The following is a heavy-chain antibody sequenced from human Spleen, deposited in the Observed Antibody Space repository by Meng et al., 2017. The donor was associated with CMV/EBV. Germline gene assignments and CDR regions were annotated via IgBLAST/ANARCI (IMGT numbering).Heavy chain of an antibody. V-gene: IGHV3-74*01. D-gene: IGHD6-6*01. Sequence: GGSLRLSCAASGFTFSTYWMHWVRQAPGKGLVWVSRINSDGSSTSYADSVKGRFTISRDNAKNTLYLQMNSLRAEDTAVYYCARRTGYYYYDMDVWGQGTTVTV. CDR2: INSDGSST. J-gene: IGHJ6*02. CDR1: GFTFSTYW. CDR3: ARRTGYYYYDMDV.